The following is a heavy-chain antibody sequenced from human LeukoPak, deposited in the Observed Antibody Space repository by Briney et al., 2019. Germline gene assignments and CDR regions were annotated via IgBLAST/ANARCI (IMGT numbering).Heavy chain of an antibody. CDR3: ATCMGEYWFDP. J-gene: IGHJ5*02. CDR1: GYTFTSYD. V-gene: IGHV1-8*03. CDR2: MNPNSGNT. Sequence: RASVKVSCKASGYTFTSYDINWVRQATGQGLEWMGWMNPNSGNTGYAQKFQGRVTITRNTSISTAYMELSSLRSEDTAVYYCATCMGEYWFDPWGQGTLVTVSS. D-gene: IGHD3-16*01.